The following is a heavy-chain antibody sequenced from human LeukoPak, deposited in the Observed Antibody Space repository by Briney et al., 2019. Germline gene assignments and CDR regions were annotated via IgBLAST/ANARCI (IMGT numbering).Heavy chain of an antibody. J-gene: IGHJ6*03. CDR2: INSDGSST. D-gene: IGHD6-13*01. Sequence: GGSLRLSCAASGFTFSSYWMHWVRQAPGKGLVWVSRINSDGSSTSYADSVKGRFTISRDNSKNTLYLQMNSLRAEDTAVYYCAKGWVLSDYMDVWGKGTTVTISS. V-gene: IGHV3-74*01. CDR1: GFTFSSYW. CDR3: AKGWVLSDYMDV.